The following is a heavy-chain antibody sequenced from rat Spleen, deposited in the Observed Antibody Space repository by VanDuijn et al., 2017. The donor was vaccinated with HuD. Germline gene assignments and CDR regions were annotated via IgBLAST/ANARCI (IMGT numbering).Heavy chain of an antibody. D-gene: IGHD1-2*01. CDR1: GFSLTSDG. J-gene: IGHJ2*01. CDR2: IYHDGGT. Sequence: VQLKESGPGLVQPSQTLSLTCTVSGFSLTSDGVHWIRQPPGKGLEWMGIIYHDGGTDYNSAIKSRLSISRDTSKSQVFLKMNSLQAEDTATYYCARGDHSSPRGGCWGQGVMVTVSS. V-gene: IGHV2-17*01. CDR3: ARGDHSSPRGGC.